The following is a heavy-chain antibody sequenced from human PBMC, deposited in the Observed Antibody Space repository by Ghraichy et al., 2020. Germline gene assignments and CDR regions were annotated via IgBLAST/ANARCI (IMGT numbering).Heavy chain of an antibody. Sequence: GGSLRLSCAASGFTFSSYSMNWVRQAPGKGLEWVSSISSSSSYIYYADSVKGRFTISRDNAKNSLYLQMNSLRAEDTAVYYCATAGQWLVRVGIDYWGQGTLVTVSS. CDR1: GFTFSSYS. V-gene: IGHV3-21*01. J-gene: IGHJ4*02. CDR3: ATAGQWLVRVGIDY. D-gene: IGHD6-19*01. CDR2: ISSSSSYI.